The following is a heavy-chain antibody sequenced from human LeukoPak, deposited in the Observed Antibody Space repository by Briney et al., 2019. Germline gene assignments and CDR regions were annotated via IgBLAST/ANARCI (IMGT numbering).Heavy chain of an antibody. D-gene: IGHD4-17*01. CDR3: ARHLYGVRIEY. Sequence: GGSLRLSCAASGFTVNSDYMNWVRQAPGKGLESVSIIYRGDNTYYANSVKGRFTISRDNSKNTLYLQMNSLRVEDTAVYYCARHLYGVRIEYWGQGTLVTVSS. V-gene: IGHV3-66*04. CDR2: IYRGDNT. CDR1: GFTVNSDY. J-gene: IGHJ4*02.